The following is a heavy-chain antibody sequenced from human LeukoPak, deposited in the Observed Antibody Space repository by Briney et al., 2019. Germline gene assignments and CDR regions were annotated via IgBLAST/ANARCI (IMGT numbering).Heavy chain of an antibody. Sequence: GGSLRLSCAASGFTFSSYEMNWVRQAPGKGLEWVSYISSSGSTIYYADSVKGRFTISRDNAKNSLYLQMNSLRAEDTAVYYCARAAAGTVYYYYYYMDVWGKGTTVTISS. J-gene: IGHJ6*03. CDR2: ISSSGSTI. D-gene: IGHD6-13*01. V-gene: IGHV3-48*03. CDR3: ARAAAGTVYYYYYYMDV. CDR1: GFTFSSYE.